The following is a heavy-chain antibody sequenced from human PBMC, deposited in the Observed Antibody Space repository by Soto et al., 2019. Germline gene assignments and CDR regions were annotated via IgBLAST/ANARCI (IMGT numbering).Heavy chain of an antibody. Sequence: TLSLTCTVSGGSISSYYWSWIRQPPGKGLEWIGYIYYSGSTNYNPSLKSRVTISVDTSKNQFSLKLSSVTAADTAVYYCARGPFGRDYWGQGTLVTVSS. CDR1: GGSISSYY. CDR3: ARGPFGRDY. CDR2: IYYSGST. V-gene: IGHV4-59*01. J-gene: IGHJ4*02. D-gene: IGHD3-10*01.